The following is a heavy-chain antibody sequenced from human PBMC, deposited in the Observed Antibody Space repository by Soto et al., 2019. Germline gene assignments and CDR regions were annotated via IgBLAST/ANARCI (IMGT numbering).Heavy chain of an antibody. V-gene: IGHV1-18*01. D-gene: IGHD1-7*01. Sequence: SVKVSSKASGYTFTSYGISWVRQAPGRGLEWMGWISAYNGNTNYAQKLQGRVTITTDTSTSTAYMELSSLRSEDTAVYYCAGDEVVNWNYGYCYSYYMDFSGKGTTVTVSS. CDR3: AGDEVVNWNYGYCYSYYMDF. J-gene: IGHJ6*03. CDR1: GYTFTSYG. CDR2: ISAYNGNT.